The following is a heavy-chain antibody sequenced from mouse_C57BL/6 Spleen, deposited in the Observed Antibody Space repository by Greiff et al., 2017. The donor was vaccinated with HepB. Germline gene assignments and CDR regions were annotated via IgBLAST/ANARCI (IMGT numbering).Heavy chain of an antibody. CDR2: INPYNGGT. J-gene: IGHJ1*03. V-gene: IGHV1-19*01. CDR3: ASEYGSSYPYFDV. Sequence: VQLQQSGPVLVKPGASVKMSCKASGYTFTDYYMNWVKQSHGKSLEWIGVINPYNGGTSYNQKFKGKATLTVDKSSSTAYMELNSLTSEDSAVYYCASEYGSSYPYFDVWGTGTTVTVSS. D-gene: IGHD1-1*01. CDR1: GYTFTDYY.